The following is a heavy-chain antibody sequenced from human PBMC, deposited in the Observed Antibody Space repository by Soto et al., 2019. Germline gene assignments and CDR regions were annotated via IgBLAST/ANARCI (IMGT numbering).Heavy chain of an antibody. CDR3: ATAGITGTTSSWFDP. V-gene: IGHV3-30*03. Sequence: GGSLRLSCAASGFTFSSYAMSWVRQAPGKGLEWVAVITGNGGNKYYADSVKGRFTISRDNSKNTLYLQMNSLRAEDTAVYYCATAGITGTTSSWFDPWGQGTLVTVSS. CDR1: GFTFSSYA. D-gene: IGHD1-7*01. CDR2: ITGNGGNK. J-gene: IGHJ5*02.